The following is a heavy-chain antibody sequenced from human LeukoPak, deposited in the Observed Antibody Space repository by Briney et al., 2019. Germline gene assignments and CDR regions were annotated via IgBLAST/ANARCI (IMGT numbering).Heavy chain of an antibody. V-gene: IGHV4-4*07. CDR1: GGSISSYY. J-gene: IGHJ5*02. Sequence: SETLSLTCTVSGGSISSYYWSWIRQPAGKGLEWIGLIYTSGSTNYNPSLKSRVTMSVDTSKNQFSLKLSSVTAADTAVYYCARGPARVRGVIINGWFDPWGQGTLVTVSS. CDR2: IYTSGST. D-gene: IGHD3-10*01. CDR3: ARGPARVRGVIINGWFDP.